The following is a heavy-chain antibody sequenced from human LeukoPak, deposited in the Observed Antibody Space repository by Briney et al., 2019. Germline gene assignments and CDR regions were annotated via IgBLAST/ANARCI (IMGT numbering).Heavy chain of an antibody. Sequence: PPQTLSLTCTVSGGSISSYYWSWIRQPPGKGLEWVGYIYYSGSTNYNPSLKSGVTISVDTPKNQFALKLSSVTAADTAVYYCARVDPDSSSTLEVFDYWGQGTLVTVSS. CDR1: GGSISSYY. V-gene: IGHV4-59*01. D-gene: IGHD6-6*01. J-gene: IGHJ4*02. CDR2: IYYSGST. CDR3: ARVDPDSSSTLEVFDY.